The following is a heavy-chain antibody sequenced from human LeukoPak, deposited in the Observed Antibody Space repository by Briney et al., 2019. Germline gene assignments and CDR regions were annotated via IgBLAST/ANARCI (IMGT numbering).Heavy chain of an antibody. J-gene: IGHJ4*02. D-gene: IGHD5-18*01. V-gene: IGHV3-23*01. CDR3: ARGVNSNGWVYFDY. CDR2: ISGGGDIT. Sequence: PGGSLRLSCAASGFNFANHAMSWVRQTPGKGLEWVSAISGGGDITYYADSVTGRFTISRDNSKDTLFLQMHSLRPGDTAVYYCARGVNSNGWVYFDYWGQGTLVTVSS. CDR1: GFNFANHA.